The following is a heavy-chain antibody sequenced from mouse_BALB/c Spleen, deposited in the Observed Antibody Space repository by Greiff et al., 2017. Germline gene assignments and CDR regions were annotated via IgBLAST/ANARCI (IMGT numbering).Heavy chain of an antibody. J-gene: IGHJ3*01. D-gene: IGHD2-4*01. CDR1: GFSLSTYGIG. Sequence: QVTLKVSGPGILQPSQTLSLSCSFSGFSLSTYGIGVGWIRPPSGKGLEWLAHIWWNDNKYYNTALKSRRTTSKDTSNTQVFLKIASVDTADTATYDGARIEGGASMITAGLAYWGQGTLVTVSA. CDR3: ARIEGGASMITAGLAY. CDR2: IWWNDNK. V-gene: IGHV8-11*01.